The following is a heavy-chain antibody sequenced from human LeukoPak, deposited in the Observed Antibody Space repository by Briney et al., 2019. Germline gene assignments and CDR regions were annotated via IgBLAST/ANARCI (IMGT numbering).Heavy chain of an antibody. CDR2: IIPIFGTA. Sequence: ASVKVSCKASGGTFSSYAISWVRQAPGQGLEWMGGIIPIFGTANYAQKFQGRVTITVDKSTSTAYMELSSLRSEDTAVYYCARGRGYSYGYFAWWGQGTLVTVSS. CDR1: GGTFSSYA. J-gene: IGHJ4*02. D-gene: IGHD5-18*01. CDR3: ARGRGYSYGYFAW. V-gene: IGHV1-69*06.